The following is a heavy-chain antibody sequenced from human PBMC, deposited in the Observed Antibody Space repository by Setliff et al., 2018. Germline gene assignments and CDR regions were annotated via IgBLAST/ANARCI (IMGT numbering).Heavy chain of an antibody. D-gene: IGHD3-10*02. CDR3: ACSGSYYKTIDY. V-gene: IGHV4-30-4*08. Sequence: SETLSLTCTVSGGSISSGDYYWSWIRQPPGKGLEWIGYIYYSGSTYYNPSLKSRVTISVDTSKNQFSLKLGSVTAADTAVYYCACSGSYYKTIDYWGQGTLVTVSS. CDR1: GGSISSGDYY. J-gene: IGHJ4*02. CDR2: IYYSGST.